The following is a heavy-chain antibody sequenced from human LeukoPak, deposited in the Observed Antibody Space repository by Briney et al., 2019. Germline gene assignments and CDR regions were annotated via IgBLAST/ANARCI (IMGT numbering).Heavy chain of an antibody. D-gene: IGHD3-22*01. J-gene: IGHJ4*02. CDR3: ARRINFRHYYDSSGYYSY. CDR1: GYSFTSYW. Sequence: GESLKISCKGSGYSFTSYWIGWVRQMPGKGLEWMGIIYPGDSDTRYSPSFQGQVTISADKSISTAYLQWSSLKASDTAMYYCARRINFRHYYDSSGYYSYWGQGTLVTVSS. CDR2: IYPGDSDT. V-gene: IGHV5-51*01.